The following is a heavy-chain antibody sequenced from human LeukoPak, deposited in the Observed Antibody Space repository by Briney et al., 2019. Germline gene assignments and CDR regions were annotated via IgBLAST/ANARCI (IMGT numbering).Heavy chain of an antibody. V-gene: IGHV4-61*01. D-gene: IGHD6-13*01. CDR2: IHYSGST. CDR3: AREVAAAAGTVDY. CDR1: GGSISGSYY. Sequence: SGTLSLTCGVSGGSISGSYYWSWIRQPPGKGLEWIGYIHYSGSTNYNPSLKSRVTISVDTSKNQFSLILSSVTTADTAVYYCAREVAAAAGTVDYWGQGTLVTVSS. J-gene: IGHJ4*02.